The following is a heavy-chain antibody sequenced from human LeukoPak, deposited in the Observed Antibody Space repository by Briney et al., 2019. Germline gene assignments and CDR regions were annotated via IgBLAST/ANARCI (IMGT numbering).Heavy chain of an antibody. CDR2: ITSNGGRT. D-gene: IGHD3-10*01. J-gene: IGHJ4*02. V-gene: IGHV3-64*01. Sequence: GGSLSLFCGASGFPFSNAWMRWVRQAPGKGLEFVSAITSNGGRTFYAHSVKGRFTISRDNSKNALYLQMDSLRADDMAVYYCARGAASGGYDYWGQGALVTVSS. CDR3: ARGAASGGYDY. CDR1: GFPFSNAW.